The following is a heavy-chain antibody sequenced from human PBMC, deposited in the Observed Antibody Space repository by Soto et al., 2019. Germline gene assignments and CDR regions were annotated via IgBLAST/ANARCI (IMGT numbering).Heavy chain of an antibody. CDR2: IYYSGST. D-gene: IGHD2-15*01. CDR1: GGSISSSSYY. V-gene: IGHV4-39*01. CDR3: ARQNCSGGSCPYYYYYMDV. Sequence: PSETLSLTCTVSGGSISSSSYYWGWIRKPPGKGLEWIGSIYYSGSTYYNPSLKSRVTISVDTSKNQFSLKLSSVTAADTAVYYCARQNCSGGSCPYYYYYMDVWGKGTTVTVSS. J-gene: IGHJ6*03.